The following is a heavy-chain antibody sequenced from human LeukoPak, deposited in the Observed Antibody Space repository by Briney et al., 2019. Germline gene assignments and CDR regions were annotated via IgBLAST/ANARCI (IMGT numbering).Heavy chain of an antibody. D-gene: IGHD3-16*02. V-gene: IGHV3-23*01. CDR2: IPGSAGST. CDR3: AKFDRWSTHDY. CDR1: GFTFNNYA. Sequence: KTGGSLRLSCAASGFTFNNYAMSWVRQAPGKGLEWVSAIPGSAGSTYYADSVKGRFTISRDNSKNTLYLQTNSLRAEDTAVYYCAKFDRWSTHDYWGQGTLVTVSS. J-gene: IGHJ4*02.